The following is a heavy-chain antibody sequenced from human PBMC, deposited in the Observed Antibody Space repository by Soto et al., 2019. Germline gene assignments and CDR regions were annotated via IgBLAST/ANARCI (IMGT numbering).Heavy chain of an antibody. J-gene: IGHJ5*02. CDR1: GGSFSGYY. V-gene: IGHV4-34*01. Sequence: QVRLQQWGTGLLKSSETLSLTCAVYGGSFSGYYWSWLRQPPGKGLVWIGEINHSGSPNYNPSLKSRVTISVDTSKNQFSLKMTSVTAADTAVYYCATANWSHHYFDPWGQGTLVTVSS. D-gene: IGHD1-1*01. CDR2: INHSGSP. CDR3: ATANWSHHYFDP.